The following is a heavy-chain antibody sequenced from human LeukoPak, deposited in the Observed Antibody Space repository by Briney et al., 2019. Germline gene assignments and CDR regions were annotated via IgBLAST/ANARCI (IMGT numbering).Heavy chain of an antibody. CDR3: ARAPYGSGLVDY. CDR2: ISSSSSYI. J-gene: IGHJ4*02. D-gene: IGHD3-10*01. V-gene: IGHV3-21*01. CDR1: GFTFSSYS. Sequence: PGVSLRLSCAASGFTFSSYSMNWVRQAPGKGLEWVSSISSSSSYIYYADSVKRRFTISRYNVKNSLYLQMNSLRAEDTAVYYCARAPYGSGLVDYWGQGTLVTVSS.